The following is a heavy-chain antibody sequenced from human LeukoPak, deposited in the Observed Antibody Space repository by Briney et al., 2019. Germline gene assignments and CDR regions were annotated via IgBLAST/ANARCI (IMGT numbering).Heavy chain of an antibody. CDR2: IYYSGST. CDR3: ARERARYGDFAY. CDR1: GGSISSYY. D-gene: IGHD4-17*01. Sequence: SETLSLTCTVSGGSISSYYWSWIREPPGKGLEWIGYIYYSGSTNYNPSLESRVTISVDTSKNQFSLKLSTVTAADTAVYYCARERARYGDFAYWGQGTLVTVSS. J-gene: IGHJ4*02. V-gene: IGHV4-59*01.